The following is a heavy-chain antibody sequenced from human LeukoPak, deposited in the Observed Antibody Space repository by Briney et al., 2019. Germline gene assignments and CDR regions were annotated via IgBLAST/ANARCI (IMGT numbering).Heavy chain of an antibody. Sequence: PGGSLRLSCAASGFTFSSYEMNWVRQAPGKGLEWVSYISSSGSTIYYADSVKGRFTVSRDNAKNSLYLQMNSLRAEDTAVYYCARSSLWFGESTSGGFDYWGQGTLVTVSS. V-gene: IGHV3-48*03. J-gene: IGHJ4*02. CDR1: GFTFSSYE. D-gene: IGHD3-10*01. CDR3: ARSSLWFGESTSGGFDY. CDR2: ISSSGSTI.